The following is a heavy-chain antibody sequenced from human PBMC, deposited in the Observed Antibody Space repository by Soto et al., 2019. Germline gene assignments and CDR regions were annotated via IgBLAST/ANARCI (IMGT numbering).Heavy chain of an antibody. Sequence: GGSLRLSCTASGFTFGDYAMSWFRQAPGKGLEWVGFIRSKAYGGTTEYAASVKGRFTISRDDSKSIAYLQMNSLKTEDTAVYYCTRGVNPLSFYYYYMDVWGKGTTVTVSS. V-gene: IGHV3-49*03. CDR3: TRGVNPLSFYYYYMDV. D-gene: IGHD3-16*02. J-gene: IGHJ6*03. CDR1: GFTFGDYA. CDR2: IRSKAYGGTT.